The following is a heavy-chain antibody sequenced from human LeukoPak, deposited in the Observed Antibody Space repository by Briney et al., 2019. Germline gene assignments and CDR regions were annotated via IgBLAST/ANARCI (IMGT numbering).Heavy chain of an antibody. J-gene: IGHJ6*02. D-gene: IGHD3-10*01. V-gene: IGHV3-9*01. CDR2: IIWYSCSI. Sequence: GGSLTLPCAASGFTFDHYAMQWVRRAPEEGGEWVSGIIWYSCSIGYGDSVKGRFTIPRDNAKNSLYLQMDSLRAEYTALYYCANDMESGSYYKSHYGRVVGGEKPRDSVS. CDR1: GFTFDHYA. CDR3: ANDMESGSYYKSHYGRVV.